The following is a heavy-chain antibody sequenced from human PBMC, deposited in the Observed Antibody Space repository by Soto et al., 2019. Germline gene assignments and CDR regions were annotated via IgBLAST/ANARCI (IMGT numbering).Heavy chain of an antibody. CDR3: ARGNWFDP. CDR2: ISSSGSTI. V-gene: IGHV3-11*01. Sequence: PGLPLTHACAAGRVTFSGYYMSWIRQAPGKGLEWVSYISSSGSTIYYADSVKGRFTISRDNAKNSLYLQMNSLRAEDTAVYYCARGNWFDPWGQGTLVTVSS. J-gene: IGHJ5*02. CDR1: RVTFSGYY.